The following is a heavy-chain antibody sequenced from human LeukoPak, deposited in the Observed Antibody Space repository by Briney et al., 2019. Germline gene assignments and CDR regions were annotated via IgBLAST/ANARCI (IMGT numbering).Heavy chain of an antibody. D-gene: IGHD3-16*01. V-gene: IGHV4-4*07. CDR3: ARETSQKGAHYMDV. Sequence: SETLSLTCTVSGGSISSYYWSWIRQPAGKGLEWIGRIDTSGNTNYNPSLKSRLTISVDTSKNQFSLKLSSVTAADTAVYYCARETSQKGAHYMDVWGKGTTVTISS. J-gene: IGHJ6*03. CDR1: GGSISSYY. CDR2: IDTSGNT.